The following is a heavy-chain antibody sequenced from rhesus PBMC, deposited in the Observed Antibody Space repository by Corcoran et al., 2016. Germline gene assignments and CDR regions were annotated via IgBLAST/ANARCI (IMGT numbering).Heavy chain of an antibody. CDR2: IGGRSGST. V-gene: IGHV4-127*01. CDR3: ARRDTVTKTVDY. CDR1: GYSLRSGYG. D-gene: IGHD4-23*01. J-gene: IGHJ4*01. Sequence: QVQLQESGPGLVKPSETLSLTCAVSGYSLRSGYGWSWLRQPPGKGLEWIGDIGGRSGSTNYNPSRKSRVTISKDTSKNQFSLKLSSVTAADTAVYYCARRDTVTKTVDYWGQGVLATVSS.